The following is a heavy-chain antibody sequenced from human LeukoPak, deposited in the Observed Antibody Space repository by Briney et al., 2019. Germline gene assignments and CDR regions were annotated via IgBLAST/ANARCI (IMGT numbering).Heavy chain of an antibody. CDR3: ARGKYYYDGSGYSGLLSH. Sequence: GGSLRLSCAASGFNVSSNYMNWVRQAPGKGLEWVALIYSGGQTYYADSVKGRFTISRDNSKNTVFLQMNSLRAEDTAVYYCARGKYYYDGSGYSGLLSHWGQGTLVTVSS. J-gene: IGHJ4*02. V-gene: IGHV3-53*01. CDR2: IYSGGQT. CDR1: GFNVSSNY. D-gene: IGHD3-22*01.